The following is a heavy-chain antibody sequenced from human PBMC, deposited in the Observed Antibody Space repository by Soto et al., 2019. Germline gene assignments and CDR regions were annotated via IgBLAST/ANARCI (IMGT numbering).Heavy chain of an antibody. CDR2: IDWDGGTS. Sequence: GGSLRLSCAASRLTVDDYGMTLVRQAPGKGLEWVSGIDWDGGTSGYADSVKGRFTISRDNANPSLYLQMNSLRAEDTAVYYCAKGGYSHGYIDHWGQGTLVTVSS. CDR3: AKGGYSHGYIDH. J-gene: IGHJ4*02. D-gene: IGHD5-18*01. V-gene: IGHV3-20*04. CDR1: RLTVDDYG.